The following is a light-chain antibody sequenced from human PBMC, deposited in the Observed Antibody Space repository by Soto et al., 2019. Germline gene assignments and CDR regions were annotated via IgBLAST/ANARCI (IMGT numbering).Light chain of an antibody. CDR3: CSYGGTFYV. CDR1: SSDVGNYNY. CDR2: MVS. Sequence: QSVLTQPASVSGSPGQSITISCTGTSSDVGNYNYVSWYQQYPGRVPKLLIYMVSNRPSGVSNRFSGSKSGNTASLTISGLQAEDEADYYCCSYGGTFYVFGTGTKVTVL. J-gene: IGLJ1*01. V-gene: IGLV2-14*01.